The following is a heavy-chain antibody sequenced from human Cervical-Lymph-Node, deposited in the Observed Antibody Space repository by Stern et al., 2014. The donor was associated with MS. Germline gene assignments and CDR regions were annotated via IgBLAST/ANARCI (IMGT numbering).Heavy chain of an antibody. J-gene: IGHJ4*02. CDR1: GYTFSSCY. D-gene: IGHD2-21*01. V-gene: IGHV1-46*03. CDR2: INPNGGST. Sequence: QVQLGQSGAEVKKPGASVKVSCKASGYTFSSCYMHWVRQAPGQGLEWMGIINPNGGSTTYAQKFQGRITMTRDTSTSTVYMELSSLKSEDTAMYYCARSIIVVSYYDYWGQGTPVTVSS. CDR3: ARSIIVVSYYDY.